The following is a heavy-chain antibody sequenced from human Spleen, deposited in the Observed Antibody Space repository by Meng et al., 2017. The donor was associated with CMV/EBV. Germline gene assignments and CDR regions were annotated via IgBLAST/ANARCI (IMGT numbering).Heavy chain of an antibody. Sequence: TFTGYYIHWVRQAPGLGLEWMGSINPKSGGTTYAQNFQGRVTMTRDTSISTAYMDLSRLRFDDTAVYYCAKEGRGYIDGKIVATFDPWGQGTLVTVSS. D-gene: IGHD2/OR15-2a*01. CDR1: TFTGYY. CDR3: AKEGRGYIDGKIVATFDP. J-gene: IGHJ5*02. V-gene: IGHV1-2*02. CDR2: INPKSGGT.